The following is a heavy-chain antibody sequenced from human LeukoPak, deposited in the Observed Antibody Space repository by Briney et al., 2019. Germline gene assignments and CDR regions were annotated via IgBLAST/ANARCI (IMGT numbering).Heavy chain of an antibody. Sequence: ASVKVSCKASGYTFTSYYMHWVRQAPGQGLEWMGIINPSGGSTSYAQKFQGRVTMARDMSTSTVYMELSSLRSEDTAVYYCARDTLGEGDDSDYAVYYDYWGQGTLVTVSS. V-gene: IGHV1-46*01. CDR3: ARDTLGEGDDSDYAVYYDY. CDR1: GYTFTSYY. J-gene: IGHJ4*02. D-gene: IGHD5-12*01. CDR2: INPSGGST.